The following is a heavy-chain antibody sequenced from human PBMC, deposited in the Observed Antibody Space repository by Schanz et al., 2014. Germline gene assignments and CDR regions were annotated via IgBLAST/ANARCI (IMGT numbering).Heavy chain of an antibody. CDR2: IVGGGGAT. CDR3: AKDVVGATYGGGHYFDY. D-gene: IGHD1-26*01. CDR1: GFTVNTNY. V-gene: IGHV3-53*01. Sequence: EVQLVESGGGLIQPGGSLRLSCAVSGFTVNTNYMSWVRQAPGKGLEWVSAIVGGGGATYYAESVKGRFTISRDNSKNTLYLQMNSLRAEDTAVYYCAKDVVGATYGGGHYFDYGGQGTLVTVSS. J-gene: IGHJ4*02.